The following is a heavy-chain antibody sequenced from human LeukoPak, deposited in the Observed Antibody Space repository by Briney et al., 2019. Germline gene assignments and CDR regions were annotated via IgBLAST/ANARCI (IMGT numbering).Heavy chain of an antibody. Sequence: SETLSLTCAVYGGSFSGYYWSWIRQPPGKGLEWIGEINHSGSTNYNPSLKSRVTISVDTSKNQFSLKLSSVTAADTAVYYCARVPPRIRRGVIYYWFDPWGQGTLVTVSS. CDR1: GGSFSGYY. CDR3: ARVPPRIRRGVIYYWFDP. V-gene: IGHV4-34*01. D-gene: IGHD3-10*01. J-gene: IGHJ5*02. CDR2: INHSGST.